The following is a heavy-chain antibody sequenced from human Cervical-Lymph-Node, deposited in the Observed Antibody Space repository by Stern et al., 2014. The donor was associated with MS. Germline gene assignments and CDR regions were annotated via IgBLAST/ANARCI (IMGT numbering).Heavy chain of an antibody. J-gene: IGHJ4*02. V-gene: IGHV4-31*03. Sequence: QVQLQESGPGLVKPSQTLSLTCTVSGGSISSGGYYGSWIRQHPGKGLEXIGYIYYSGGTYYNPSLKSRVTISVDTSKNQFSLKLSSVTAADTAVYYCALRPSSGWSPYFDYWGQGTLVTVSS. D-gene: IGHD6-19*01. CDR3: ALRPSSGWSPYFDY. CDR1: GGSISSGGYY. CDR2: IYYSGGT.